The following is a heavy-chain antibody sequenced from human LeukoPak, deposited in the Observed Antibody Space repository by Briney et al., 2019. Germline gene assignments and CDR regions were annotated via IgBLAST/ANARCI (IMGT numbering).Heavy chain of an antibody. CDR1: GYSISSGYY. CDR2: IYHSGST. V-gene: IGHV4-38-2*01. J-gene: IGHJ6*03. D-gene: IGHD7-27*01. CDR3: ARHTSPNWGSPYYYYMDV. Sequence: SETLSLTCAVSGYSISSGYYWAWIWQPPGKGLMWNGSIYHSGSTYYNPSLKSRVTISVDTSKNQFSLKLSSVTAADTAVYYCARHTSPNWGSPYYYYMDVWGKGTTVTVSS.